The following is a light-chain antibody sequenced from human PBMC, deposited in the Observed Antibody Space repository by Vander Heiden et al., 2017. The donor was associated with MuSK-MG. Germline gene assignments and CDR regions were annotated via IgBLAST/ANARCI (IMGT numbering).Light chain of an antibody. CDR3: QQGNSFPIN. CDR2: AAS. Sequence: IQLTQSPSSVSASVGDRVTITCRASQGISGRLAWYQQKPGKAPKLLIYAASSLHSGVPSRFSGSESGADFTLTISSLQPEDFATYDCQQGNSFPINFGQVTRLXIK. V-gene: IGKV1D-12*01. CDR1: QGISGR. J-gene: IGKJ5*01.